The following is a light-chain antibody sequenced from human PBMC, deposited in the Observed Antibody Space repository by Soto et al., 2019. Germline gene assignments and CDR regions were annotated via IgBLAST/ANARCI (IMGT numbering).Light chain of an antibody. J-gene: IGKJ3*01. CDR1: QSIAIY. Sequence: DIQMTQSPSSLSASVGDRVTITCRASQSIAIYLNWYQQKPGKAPKLLIYAASNLQSGVPSRFSGSGSGTDFTLTISSLQPEDFATYYCQQNYNTPFTFGPGTKVDMK. CDR2: AAS. CDR3: QQNYNTPFT. V-gene: IGKV1-39*01.